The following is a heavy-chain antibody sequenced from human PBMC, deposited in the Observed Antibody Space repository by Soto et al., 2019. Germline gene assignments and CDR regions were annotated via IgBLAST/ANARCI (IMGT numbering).Heavy chain of an antibody. CDR3: AKNFDY. CDR1: GGSFSGY. V-gene: IGHV4-34*01. CDR2: INYGGSA. Sequence: QVQLQQWGAGLLKPSETLSLTCAVYGGSFSGYWSWIRQPPGKGLEWIGDINYGGSANYNPSLKSRVTISVDTSKNHFSLKLNSVTAAASAVYYCAKNFDYWGQGTLVTVSS. J-gene: IGHJ4*02.